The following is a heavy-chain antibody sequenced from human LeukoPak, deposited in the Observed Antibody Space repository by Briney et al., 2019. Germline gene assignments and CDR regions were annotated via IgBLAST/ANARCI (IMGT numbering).Heavy chain of an antibody. CDR2: INTNSGNS. D-gene: IGHD6-19*01. Sequence: GASVKVSCKASGYTFTSYAMNWVRQAPGQGLEWMGWINTNSGNSTYAQGFTGRFVFSLDTSVSTTYLQISSLKAEDTAVYYCARSPPSVAGTNYYGMDVWGQGTTVTVSS. V-gene: IGHV7-4-1*02. CDR3: ARSPPSVAGTNYYGMDV. J-gene: IGHJ6*02. CDR1: GYTFTSYA.